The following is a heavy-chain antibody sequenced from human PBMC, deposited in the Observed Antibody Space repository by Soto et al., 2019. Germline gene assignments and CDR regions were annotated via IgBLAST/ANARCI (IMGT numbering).Heavy chain of an antibody. D-gene: IGHD1-26*01. CDR2: IGPESGAT. CDR1: GYTFTGHY. V-gene: IGHV1-2*02. CDR3: GRGRSGQIVVFY. Sequence: ASVKVSCKASGYTFTGHYIHWVRQAPEQGPEWMGEIGPESGATRYAQRFQGRVTMTRGMSITTVYMELNNLSPDDTAVYYCGRGRSGQIVVFYWGQGTPVTVSS. J-gene: IGHJ4*02.